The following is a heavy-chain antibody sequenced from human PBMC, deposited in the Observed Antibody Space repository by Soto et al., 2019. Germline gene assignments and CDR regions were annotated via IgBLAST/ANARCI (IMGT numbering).Heavy chain of an antibody. CDR3: AREGGYCSGGSCCLFDP. CDR2: INPNSGGT. CDR1: GYTFTGYY. Sequence: ASVKVSCKASGYTFTGYYMHWVRQAPGQGLEWMGWINPNSGGTNYAQKFQGRVTMTRDTSISTAYMELSRLRSDDTAVYYCAREGGYCSGGSCCLFDPWGQGTLVTVS. V-gene: IGHV1-2*02. D-gene: IGHD2-15*01. J-gene: IGHJ5*02.